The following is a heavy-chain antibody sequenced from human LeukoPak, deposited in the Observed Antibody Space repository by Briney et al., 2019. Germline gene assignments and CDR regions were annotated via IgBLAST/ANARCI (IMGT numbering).Heavy chain of an antibody. Sequence: PGGSLRLSCAASGFTFSSYAMSWVRRAPGKGLEWVSAISGSGGSTYYADSVKGRFTISRDNSKNTLYLQMNSLRAEDTAVYYCAKERTYYYDSSGPRGGYWGQGTLVTVSS. D-gene: IGHD3-22*01. V-gene: IGHV3-23*01. CDR1: GFTFSSYA. CDR2: ISGSGGST. J-gene: IGHJ4*02. CDR3: AKERTYYYDSSGPRGGY.